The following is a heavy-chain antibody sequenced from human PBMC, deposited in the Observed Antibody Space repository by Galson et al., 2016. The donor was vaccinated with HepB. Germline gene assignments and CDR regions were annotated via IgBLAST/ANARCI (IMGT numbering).Heavy chain of an antibody. CDR3: AIDPSQWHDPLFGN. CDR2: ICGRCGDV. J-gene: IGHJ4*02. Sequence: SLRLSCAASGFTFDRCGMTWFRQAPGQGLEWVSTICGRCGDVDYADSVKGRFTISRDDSKSTLYLHMNSLRVEDTAIYYCAIDPSQWHDPLFGNWAQGTLVTVSA. D-gene: IGHD6-19*01. V-gene: IGHV3-23*01. CDR1: GFTFDRCG.